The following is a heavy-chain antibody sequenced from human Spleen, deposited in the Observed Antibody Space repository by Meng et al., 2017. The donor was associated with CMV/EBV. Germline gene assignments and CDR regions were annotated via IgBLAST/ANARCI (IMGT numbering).Heavy chain of an antibody. Sequence: SQTLSLTYAISGDSVSSGSAAWGWIRQTPSRGLEWLGRTYYRSKWYNDYALFVKSRITINPDTSKNQFSLQLNSVTPEDTAVYYCARAFMGGTTWFDPWGQGTLVTVSS. CDR2: TYYRSKWYN. CDR1: GDSVSSGSAA. CDR3: ARAFMGGTTWFDP. J-gene: IGHJ5*02. D-gene: IGHD1-26*01. V-gene: IGHV6-1*01.